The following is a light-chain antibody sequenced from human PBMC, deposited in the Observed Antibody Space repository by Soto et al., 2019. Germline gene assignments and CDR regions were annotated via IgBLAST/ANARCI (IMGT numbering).Light chain of an antibody. Sequence: QSALTQPASVSGSPGQSITISCTGTRSDVGGYKYVSWYQHHPGKAPKLMIYDVSDRPSGVSNRFSGSKSGNTASLTISGLQAEDEADYYCSSYTSSSTPVFGGGTKVTVL. CDR1: RSDVGGYKY. J-gene: IGLJ3*02. CDR2: DVS. CDR3: SSYTSSSTPV. V-gene: IGLV2-14*03.